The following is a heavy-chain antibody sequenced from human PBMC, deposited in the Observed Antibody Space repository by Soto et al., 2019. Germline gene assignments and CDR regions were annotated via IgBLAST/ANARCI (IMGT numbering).Heavy chain of an antibody. CDR3: AKDLFGVSPFSAMDV. D-gene: IGHD3-3*01. V-gene: IGHV3-9*01. J-gene: IGHJ6*04. CDR2: ISWNSGSI. Sequence: GGSLRLSCAASGFTFDDYAMHWVRQAPGKGLEWVSGISWNSGSIGYADSVQGRFTISRDNTKNSLYLQMNSLRSEDTALYYCAKDLFGVSPFSAMDVWGKGATVTVSS. CDR1: GFTFDDYA.